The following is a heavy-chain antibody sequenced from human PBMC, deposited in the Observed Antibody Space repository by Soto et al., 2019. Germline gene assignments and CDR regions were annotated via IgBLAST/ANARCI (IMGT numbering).Heavy chain of an antibody. CDR1: RGPFRSYA. J-gene: IGHJ6*01. CDR2: IIPIFGPA. D-gene: IGHD3-3*01. V-gene: IGHV1-69*13. Sequence: SVKVSFKASRGPFRSYAMSWVRQAPAQGVAWVGGIIPIFGPANYAQKFQGRVTITADESTSTAYMELSSLRSEDTAVYYCARDLNPATYYDFWSGYYNNYYYGMDVWGQGTTVTVSS. CDR3: ARDLNPATYYDFWSGYYNNYYYGMDV.